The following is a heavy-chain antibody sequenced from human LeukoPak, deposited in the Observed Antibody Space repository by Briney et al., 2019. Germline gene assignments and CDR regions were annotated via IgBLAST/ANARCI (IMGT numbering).Heavy chain of an antibody. J-gene: IGHJ6*04. D-gene: IGHD3-10*02. CDR3: AELGITMNGGV. CDR2: IDHSGGDT. Sequence: GGSLRLSCTASGFTLSSYEMSWIRQAPGKGLGWVSSIDHSGGDTYYADSVKGRFTISRDNAKNSLYLQMNSLRAEDTAVYYCAELGITMNGGVWGKGTTVTISS. V-gene: IGHV3-23*01. CDR1: GFTLSSYE.